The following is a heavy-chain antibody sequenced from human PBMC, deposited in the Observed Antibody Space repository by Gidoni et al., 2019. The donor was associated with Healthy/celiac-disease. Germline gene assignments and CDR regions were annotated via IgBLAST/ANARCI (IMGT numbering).Heavy chain of an antibody. V-gene: IGHV3-48*01. CDR1: GLTFSSYS. Sequence: EVQLVESGGGLVQPGGSLRLSCAASGLTFSSYSMKWVRQAPGKGLEWVAYISSSSSTIYYADSVKGRFTISRDNAKNSLYLQMNSLRAEDTAVYYCARGPDIVVVVAATDYWGQGTLVTVSS. D-gene: IGHD2-15*01. J-gene: IGHJ4*02. CDR2: ISSSSSTI. CDR3: ARGPDIVVVVAATDY.